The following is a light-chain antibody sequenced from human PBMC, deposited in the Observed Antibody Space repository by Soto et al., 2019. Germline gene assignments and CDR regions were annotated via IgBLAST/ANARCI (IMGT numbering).Light chain of an antibody. V-gene: IGKV3-20*01. Sequence: EIVMTQSPATLSVSPGERATVSCRASQSVSSYLAWYQQKPGQAPRLLIYDASNRATGIPDRFSGSGSGTDFTLTVSRLEPEDFAVYYCQQYGSSPTFGQGTKVDIK. CDR3: QQYGSSPT. CDR1: QSVSSY. J-gene: IGKJ1*01. CDR2: DAS.